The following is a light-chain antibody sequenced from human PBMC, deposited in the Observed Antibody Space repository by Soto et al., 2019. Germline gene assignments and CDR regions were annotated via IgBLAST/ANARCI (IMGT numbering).Light chain of an antibody. J-gene: IGKJ2*01. V-gene: IGKV1-39*01. CDR1: QSISSF. CDR3: QQSYSIPFT. Sequence: DMQITQSPSSLSAFVGDGVSITCRASQSISSFLNWYQQTPGKAPKLLISGASSLQSGVPPRFRGSGSGTDFTLTISSLQPEDSASYFCQQSYSIPFTFGQGTKVDIK. CDR2: GAS.